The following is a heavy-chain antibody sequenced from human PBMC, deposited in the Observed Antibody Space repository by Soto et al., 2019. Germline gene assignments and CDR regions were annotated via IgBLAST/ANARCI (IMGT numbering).Heavy chain of an antibody. J-gene: IGHJ4*02. CDR1: GGSFSGYY. Sequence: QVQLQQWGAGLLKPSETLSLTCAVYGGSFSGYYWSWIRQPPGKGLEWIGEINHSGSTNYNPSLRSRFTISVDTSKKQVSLKLSAVTAADTAVYYCARFTRGSGGWYIRGSVDYWGQGTLVTVSS. CDR2: INHSGST. V-gene: IGHV4-34*01. D-gene: IGHD6-19*01. CDR3: ARFTRGSGGWYIRGSVDY.